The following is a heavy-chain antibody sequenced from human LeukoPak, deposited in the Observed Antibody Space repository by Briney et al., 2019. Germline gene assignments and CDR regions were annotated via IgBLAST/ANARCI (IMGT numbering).Heavy chain of an antibody. CDR3: ARREVAPGYFDY. D-gene: IGHD5-24*01. V-gene: IGHV4-38-2*01. CDR2: IYHSGST. CDR1: GYSISSGYY. Sequence: SETLSLTCAVSGYSISSGYYWGWIRQPPAKGLEWIGSIYHSGSTYYNPSLKSRVTISVDTSKNQFSLKLSSVTAADTAVYYCARREVAPGYFDYWGQGTLVTVSS. J-gene: IGHJ4*02.